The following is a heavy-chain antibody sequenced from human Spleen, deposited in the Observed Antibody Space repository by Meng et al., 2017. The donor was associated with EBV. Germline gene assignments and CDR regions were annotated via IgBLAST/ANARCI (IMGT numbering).Heavy chain of an antibody. J-gene: IGHJ4*02. CDR1: GFTFSSYA. CDR2: ISGSGTL. Sequence: EVQLLESGGGLVQSGGSLRLSCAASGFTFSSYAMNWVRQAPGKGLEWVSVISGSGTLEYADSVKGRFTISRDNSRNTLYLQMNSLRADDTAVYYCARDVVDYFDYWGQGTLVTVSS. V-gene: IGHV3-23*01. CDR3: ARDVVDYFDY.